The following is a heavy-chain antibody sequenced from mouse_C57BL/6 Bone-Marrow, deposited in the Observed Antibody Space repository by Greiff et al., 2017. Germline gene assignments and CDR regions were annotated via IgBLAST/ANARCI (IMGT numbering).Heavy chain of an antibody. J-gene: IGHJ2*01. Sequence: EVKVVESEGGLVQPGSSMKLSCTASGFTFSDYYMAWVRQVPEKGLEWVANINYDGSSTYYLDSLKSRFIISRDNAKNILYLQMSSLKSEDTATYYCAREGLNWDSFDYWGQGTTLTVSS. V-gene: IGHV5-16*01. CDR2: INYDGSST. CDR3: AREGLNWDSFDY. CDR1: GFTFSDYY. D-gene: IGHD4-1*01.